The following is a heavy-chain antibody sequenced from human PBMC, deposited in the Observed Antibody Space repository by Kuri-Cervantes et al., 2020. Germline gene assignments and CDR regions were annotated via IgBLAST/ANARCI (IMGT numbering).Heavy chain of an antibody. CDR3: ARYCSSTSCSLRYGMDV. Sequence: GGSLRLSCAASGFTFSSYAMSWVRQAPGKGLEWVSTLSGSGGTTYYADSVKGRFTISRDNSKNTLYLQMNSLRAEDTAVYFCARYCSSTSCSLRYGMDVWGQGTTVTVSS. CDR1: GFTFSSYA. J-gene: IGHJ6*02. CDR2: LSGSGGTT. D-gene: IGHD2-2*01. V-gene: IGHV3-23*01.